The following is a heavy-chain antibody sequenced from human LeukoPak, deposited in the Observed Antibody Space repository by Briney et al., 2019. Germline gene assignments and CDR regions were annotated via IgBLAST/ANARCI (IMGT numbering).Heavy chain of an antibody. CDR3: ARDHRKGRLLWFGELLSWFDP. V-gene: IGHV3-21*01. CDR1: GFTFSSHS. D-gene: IGHD3-10*01. Sequence: KPGGSLRLSCAASGFTFSSHSMNWVRQAPGKGLEWVSSISSSSSYIYYADSVKGRFTISRDNAKNSLYLQMNSLSAEGTAVYYCARDHRKGRLLWFGELLSWFDPWGQGTLVTVSS. J-gene: IGHJ5*02. CDR2: ISSSSSYI.